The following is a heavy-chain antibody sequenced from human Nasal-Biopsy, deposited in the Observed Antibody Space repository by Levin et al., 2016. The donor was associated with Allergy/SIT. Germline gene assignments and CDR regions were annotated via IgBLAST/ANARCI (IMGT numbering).Heavy chain of an antibody. CDR2: INPSGGST. J-gene: IGHJ4*02. CDR1: GNTLREVS. CDR3: ARDLNVGTVTAFGY. Sequence: ASVKVSCKISGNTLREVSMYWVRQAPGQGLESMGKINPSGGSTNYAQKFQGRVTMTRDTSTGTVYMELNSLRSDDTAVYYCARDLNVGTVTAFGYWGQGTLVTVSS. D-gene: IGHD4-17*01. V-gene: IGHV1-46*01.